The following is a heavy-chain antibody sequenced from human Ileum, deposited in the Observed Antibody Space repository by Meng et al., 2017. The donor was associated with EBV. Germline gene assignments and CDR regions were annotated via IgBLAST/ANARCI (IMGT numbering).Heavy chain of an antibody. CDR3: ARSIVVVPAAIYY. V-gene: IGHV4-39*01. J-gene: IGHJ4*02. CDR2: IYYSGST. CDR1: GGAIRSRRYY. Sequence: LQLQECGRGLLKASESPSLPCTVAGGAIRSRRYYWGWIRQPPGKGLELIGSIYYSGSTYYYPSLKSRVTISVDTSKNQFSLKLSSVTAADTAVYYCARSIVVVPAAIYYWGQGTLVTVSS. D-gene: IGHD2-2*01.